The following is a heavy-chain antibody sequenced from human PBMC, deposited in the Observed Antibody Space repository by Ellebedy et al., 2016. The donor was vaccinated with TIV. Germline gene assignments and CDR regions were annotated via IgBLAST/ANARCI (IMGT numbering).Heavy chain of an antibody. V-gene: IGHV3-53*05. D-gene: IGHD4-23*01. CDR2: IVRAADGGLT. CDR1: WFTVTTIY. CDR3: ERNEAGNRGKLDY. J-gene: IGHJ4*02. Sequence: GESLKISCAASWFTVTTIYPNWVRPAPGKGLERVSVIVRAADGGLTHYADYVKGRFTICRESSNTTLYFQLNRLRAEDTAVYYCERNEAGNRGKLDYWGQGALVTVS.